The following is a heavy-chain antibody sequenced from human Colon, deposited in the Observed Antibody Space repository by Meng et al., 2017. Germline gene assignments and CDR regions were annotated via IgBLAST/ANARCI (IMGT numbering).Heavy chain of an antibody. CDR3: VRDPTGGSFHYFDS. V-gene: IGHV1-3*01. J-gene: IGHJ4*02. CDR1: GNTFTSNT. CDR2: INASSGTT. D-gene: IGHD1-14*01. Sequence: QVHLVQAGAEVKKPGASVKLSCKASGNTFTSNTIHWVRQAPGQRPEWMAWINASSGTTKYSLKFQNRVTLTRDTSASTAYLEVKSLTSRDTAVYYCVRDPTGGSFHYFDSWGQGALVTVSS.